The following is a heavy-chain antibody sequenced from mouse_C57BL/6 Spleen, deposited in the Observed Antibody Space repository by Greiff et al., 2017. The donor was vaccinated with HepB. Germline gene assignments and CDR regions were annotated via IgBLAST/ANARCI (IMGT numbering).Heavy chain of an antibody. CDR2: INPSSGYT. D-gene: IGHD2-2*01. Sequence: LVESGAELARPGASVKMSCKASGYTFTSYTMHWVKQRPGQGLEWIGYINPSSGYTKYNQKFKDKATLTADKSSSTAYMQLSSLTSEDSAVYYCARGYDYAMDYWGQGTSVTVSS. V-gene: IGHV1-4*01. J-gene: IGHJ4*01. CDR1: GYTFTSYT. CDR3: ARGYDYAMDY.